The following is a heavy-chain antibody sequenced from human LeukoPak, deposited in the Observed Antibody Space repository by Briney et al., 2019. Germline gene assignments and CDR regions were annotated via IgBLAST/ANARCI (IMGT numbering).Heavy chain of an antibody. CDR2: IRYDGSDQ. V-gene: IGHV3-30*02. CDR1: GFTFSSYG. D-gene: IGHD6-13*01. J-gene: IGHJ4*02. CDR3: AKDNSNWFFDY. Sequence: GGSLRLSCAASGFTFSSYGIHWVRQAPGKGLDWVAFIRYDGSDQYYTDSVKGRFTISRDNSKNTLYLQMNRLRAEDTAIYYCAKDNSNWFFDYWGQGTLVTVSS.